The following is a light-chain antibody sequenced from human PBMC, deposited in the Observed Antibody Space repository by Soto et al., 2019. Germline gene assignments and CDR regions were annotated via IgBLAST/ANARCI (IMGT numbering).Light chain of an antibody. V-gene: IGKV1-13*02. CDR1: QGITNS. Sequence: AIQLTQSPSSLSASVGDRVTITCRASQGITNSLAWYQQRPGKAPNLLIYAASTLQTGVPSRFSGSGSGTDFTLTISSLQPEDFATYYCQHFKGYPRTLVQGTKVEV. CDR2: AAS. J-gene: IGKJ1*01. CDR3: QHFKGYPRT.